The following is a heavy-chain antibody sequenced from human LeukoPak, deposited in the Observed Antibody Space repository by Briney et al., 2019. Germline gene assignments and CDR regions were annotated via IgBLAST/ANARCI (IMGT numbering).Heavy chain of an antibody. D-gene: IGHD5-18*01. V-gene: IGHV3-48*03. CDR1: GFTFSNYE. J-gene: IGHJ4*02. CDR2: ISSSGRNI. Sequence: GGSLRLSCAASGFTFSNYEFNWVRQAPGKGLGWVSYISSSGRNIYYADSVKGRSTISRDNAKNSLYLQMNSLRAEDTAVYYCARDLVQLWSKDFWGQGTLVTVSS. CDR3: ARDLVQLWSKDF.